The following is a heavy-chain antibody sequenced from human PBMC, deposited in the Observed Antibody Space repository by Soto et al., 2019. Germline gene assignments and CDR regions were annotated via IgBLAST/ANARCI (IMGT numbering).Heavy chain of an antibody. CDR3: ATTFTTVTTDDY. CDR2: FDPEDGET. D-gene: IGHD4-17*01. CDR1: GYTRTELS. J-gene: IGHJ4*02. V-gene: IGHV1-24*01. Sequence: ASVKVSCKVSGYTRTELSMHWVRQAPGKGLEWMGGFDPEDGETIYAQKFQGRVTMTEDTSTDTAYMELSRLRSEDTAVYYCATTFTTVTTDDYWGQGTLVTVSS.